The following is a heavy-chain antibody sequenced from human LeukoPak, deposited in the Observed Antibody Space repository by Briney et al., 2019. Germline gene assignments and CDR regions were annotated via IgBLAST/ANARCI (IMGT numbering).Heavy chain of an antibody. J-gene: IGHJ4*02. CDR1: GFAFSSYG. V-gene: IGHV3-30*18. D-gene: IGHD4-17*01. Sequence: GGSLRLSCAASGFAFSSYGMHWVRQAPGKGLEWVAVISYDGSNKYYADSVKGRFTISRDNSKNTLYLQMNSLRAEDTAVYYCAKDRTTVTPRGLDYWGQGTLVTVSS. CDR2: ISYDGSNK. CDR3: AKDRTTVTPRGLDY.